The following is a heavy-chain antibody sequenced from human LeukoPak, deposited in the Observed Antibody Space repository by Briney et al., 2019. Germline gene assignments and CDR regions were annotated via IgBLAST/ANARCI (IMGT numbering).Heavy chain of an antibody. CDR1: GFPLCNFW. CDR3: TRDWRNMAFDY. V-gene: IGHV3-74*01. CDR2: IISDGTTT. D-gene: IGHD2/OR15-2a*01. J-gene: IGHJ4*02. Sequence: GGSLRLSCTATGFPLCNFWMHWVRQVPGKGLVWVSRIISDGTTTSYADSVKGRFTISRDNAKNTLYLQMNSLRAEDTAVYYCTRDWRNMAFDYWGQGTLVTVSS.